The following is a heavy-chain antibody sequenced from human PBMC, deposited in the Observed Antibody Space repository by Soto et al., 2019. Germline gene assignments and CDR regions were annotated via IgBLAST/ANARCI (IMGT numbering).Heavy chain of an antibody. CDR1: CGSIISGGYS. V-gene: IGHV4-30-2*01. CDR3: ARGRQRPSAAYKGHGYYGMDV. CDR2: IYHSGST. J-gene: IGHJ6*02. Sequence: SETLSLTCAFSCGSIISGGYSWSWIRQPPGKGLEWIGYIYHSGSTYYNPSLKSRVTISVDRSKNQFSLKLSSVTTADTALYYCARGRQRPSAAYKGHGYYGMDVWGQGTTVTVSS. D-gene: IGHD2-2*01.